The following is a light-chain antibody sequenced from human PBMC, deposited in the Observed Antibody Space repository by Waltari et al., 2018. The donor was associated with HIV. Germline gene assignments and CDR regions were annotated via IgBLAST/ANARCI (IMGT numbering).Light chain of an antibody. J-gene: IGLJ2*01. CDR2: QND. V-gene: IGLV3-1*01. CDR1: SFGWPY. Sequence: SFELAQPPSVSVSPGQTASIPCSGDSFGWPYITWYFQQSGRSPVLVIYQNDKRPSGIAERFSGSKSGNTASLTISGAQAMDEGDYYCQAWDTTNVIFGGGTKLTVL. CDR3: QAWDTTNVI.